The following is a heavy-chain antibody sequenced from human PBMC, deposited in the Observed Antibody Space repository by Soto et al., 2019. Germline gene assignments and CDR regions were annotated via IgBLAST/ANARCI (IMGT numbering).Heavy chain of an antibody. D-gene: IGHD3-22*01. CDR3: ARDVYYSSGYLYYYYGMDV. J-gene: IGHJ6*02. Sequence: SETLSLTCAVYGGFVTSGSYYWSWIRQPPGKGLEWIGEMSHSGGTHFNPSLKSRVTISVDTSKNQFTLKMSSVTAADTALYYCARDVYYSSGYLYYYYGMDVWGQGTTVNVSS. CDR2: MSHSGGT. V-gene: IGHV4-34*01. CDR1: GGFVTSGSYY.